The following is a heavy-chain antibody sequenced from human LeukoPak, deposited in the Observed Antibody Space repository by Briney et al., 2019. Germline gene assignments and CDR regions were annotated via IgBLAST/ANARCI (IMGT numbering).Heavy chain of an antibody. CDR3: ARDRSGNYYDSSDYRY. Sequence: GASVKVSCKASGYTFISYGISWVRQAPGQGLEWMGWISAYNGNTNYARKFQGRLTMITDTPTNTAYMELRSLRSDDTAVYYCARDRSGNYYDSSDYRYWGQGTLVTVSS. CDR2: ISAYNGNT. J-gene: IGHJ4*02. CDR1: GYTFISYG. V-gene: IGHV1-18*01. D-gene: IGHD3-22*01.